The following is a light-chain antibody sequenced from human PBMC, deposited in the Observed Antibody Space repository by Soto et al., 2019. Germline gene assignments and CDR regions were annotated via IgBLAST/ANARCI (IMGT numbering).Light chain of an antibody. CDR3: FSYTANDNGV. J-gene: IGLJ3*02. CDR1: NSDVGRYNS. V-gene: IGLV2-11*01. CDR2: AVR. Sequence: QSVLTQPHSVSGSPGQSVTISCTGTNSDVGRYNSVSWYQQLPGKAPKIIISAVRQRPSGVPDRFSGSKSGNTASLTISGLQADDEADYFCFSYTANDNGVFGGGTKGTVL.